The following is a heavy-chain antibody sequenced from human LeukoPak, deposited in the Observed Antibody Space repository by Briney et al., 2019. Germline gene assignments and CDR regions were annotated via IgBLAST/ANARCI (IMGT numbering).Heavy chain of an antibody. CDR3: ARGWVTTLDI. Sequence: GGSLRLSCAASGFTFSSYSMNWVRQAPGKGLEWVSSISSSGSYIYYADSVKGRFTISRDNAKNSLYLQMNSLRAEDTAVYYCARGWVTTLDIWGQGTMVTVSS. J-gene: IGHJ3*02. CDR1: GFTFSSYS. CDR2: ISSSGSYI. V-gene: IGHV3-21*01. D-gene: IGHD6-13*01.